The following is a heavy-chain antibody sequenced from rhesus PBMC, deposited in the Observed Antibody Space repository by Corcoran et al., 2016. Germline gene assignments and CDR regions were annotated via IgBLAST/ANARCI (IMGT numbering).Heavy chain of an antibody. CDR2: ISGSRCRP. CDR3: ARRRVGATFDY. CDR1: GGSISSSNW. Sequence: QVQLQESGPGLVKPSETLSLTCAVSGGSISSSNWWSWLRQPPGKGLEWIGYISGSRCRPYYNPSLKRRVTISTDTAKNLFSLKLSSVTAADTAVYYCARRRVGATFDYWGQGVLVTVSS. D-gene: IGHD1-44*02. J-gene: IGHJ4*01. V-gene: IGHV4-65*01.